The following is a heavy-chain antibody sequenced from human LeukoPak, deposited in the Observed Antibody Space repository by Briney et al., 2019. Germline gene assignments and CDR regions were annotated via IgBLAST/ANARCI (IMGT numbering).Heavy chain of an antibody. V-gene: IGHV4-39*01. CDR2: IYYSGYT. J-gene: IGHJ4*02. CDR3: TRQTGSGLFILP. D-gene: IGHD3/OR15-3a*01. CDR1: GVSISSSNSY. Sequence: SETLSLTCTVSGVSISSSNSYWGWIRQPPGKGLEWIGSIYYSGYTYYNASLKSQVSISIDTSKNQFSLRLTSVTAADTAVYYCTRQTGSGLFILPGGQGTLVTVSS.